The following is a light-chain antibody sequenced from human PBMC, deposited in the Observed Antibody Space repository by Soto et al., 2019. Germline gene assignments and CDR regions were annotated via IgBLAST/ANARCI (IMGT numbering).Light chain of an antibody. CDR2: SND. CDR3: AAWDDSLNGVV. V-gene: IGLV1-44*01. Sequence: QSVLTQPPSASVTPGQRVTISCSGSSSNIGSITVNWYQQLPGTAPKLLIYSNDQRPSGVPDRFSGSKSGTSASLAISGLQSEDEADYYCAAWDDSLNGVVIGGGTKLTVL. J-gene: IGLJ2*01. CDR1: SSNIGSIT.